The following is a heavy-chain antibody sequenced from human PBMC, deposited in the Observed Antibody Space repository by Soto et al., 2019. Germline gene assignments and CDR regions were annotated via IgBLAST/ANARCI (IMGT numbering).Heavy chain of an antibody. J-gene: IGHJ6*02. Sequence: ASVKVSCKASGYSFTDYHIHWVRQAPGQGLEWLGRINPKSGGTSTAQKFQGWVTMTTDTFISTASVELTRLTSDGTAIYYCARGDSTDCSNGVCSFFYNHDMDVWGQGTTVTVSS. CDR2: INPKSGGT. V-gene: IGHV1-2*04. CDR1: GYSFTDYH. CDR3: ARGDSTDCSNGVCSFFYNHDMDV. D-gene: IGHD2-8*01.